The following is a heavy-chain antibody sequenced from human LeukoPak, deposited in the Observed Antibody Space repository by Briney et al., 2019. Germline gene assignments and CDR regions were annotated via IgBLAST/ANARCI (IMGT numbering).Heavy chain of an antibody. CDR1: GGSITINGYY. CDR2: IFHNGKA. CDR3: AKYSSGYYYGLN. J-gene: IGHJ4*02. Sequence: SETLSLTCTVSGGSITINGYYWTWIRRHPGKGPEWIGYIFHNGKAYYNPSLKSRATISVDTSKNQFSLSLRSVTAADTAFYYCAKYSSGYYYGLNWGQGALVTVAS. D-gene: IGHD3-22*01. V-gene: IGHV4-31*03.